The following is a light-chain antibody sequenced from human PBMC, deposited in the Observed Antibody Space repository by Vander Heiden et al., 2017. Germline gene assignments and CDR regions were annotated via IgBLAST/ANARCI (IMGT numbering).Light chain of an antibody. CDR1: ALPKQY. Sequence: SYQLTQPPSVSVSPGQTATIPCSGDALPKQYAYWYQQKPGQAPVLVIYKDSERSSGIPERFSGSSSGTTVTLTISGVQAEEEADYYCQSADSSGTYYVFGTGTKVTVL. CDR3: QSADSSGTYYV. J-gene: IGLJ1*01. CDR2: KDS. V-gene: IGLV3-25*02.